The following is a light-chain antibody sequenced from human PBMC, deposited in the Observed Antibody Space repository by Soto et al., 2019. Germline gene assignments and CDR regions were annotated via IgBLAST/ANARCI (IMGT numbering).Light chain of an antibody. V-gene: IGKV2-28*01. Sequence: DIVMTQSPLSLPVSPREPASISCRSSQSLLHSNGYNYLDWYLQKPGQSPQLLIYLGSNRASGVPDRLSGSGSGTDFTLSISTXEAGDVGVYYCMQALQAPITFGQGTRLETK. CDR3: MQALQAPIT. J-gene: IGKJ5*01. CDR1: QSLLHSNGYNY. CDR2: LGS.